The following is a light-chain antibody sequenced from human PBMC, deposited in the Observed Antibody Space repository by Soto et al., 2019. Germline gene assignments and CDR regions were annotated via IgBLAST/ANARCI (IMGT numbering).Light chain of an antibody. CDR3: QQSYSTPRT. J-gene: IGKJ1*01. CDR2: AAP. CDR1: QSITSY. Sequence: DIPMTQSPSSLSASVGDRVTITCRASQSITSYLNWYQHKPGKAPKLLIYAAPYLRGGVPSRFSDSGSGTDFTLTVSRLQPEVFVSYYCQQSYSTPRTFGQGTKVEIK. V-gene: IGKV1-39*01.